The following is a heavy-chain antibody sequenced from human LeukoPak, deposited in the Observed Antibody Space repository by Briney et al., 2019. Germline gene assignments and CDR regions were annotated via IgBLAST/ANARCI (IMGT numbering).Heavy chain of an antibody. CDR2: ISGSGGST. J-gene: IGHJ4*02. V-gene: IGHV3-23*01. D-gene: IGHD6-13*01. CDR3: ASYLGYSSSWYLD. CDR1: GFTFSSYA. Sequence: GGSLRLSCIASGFTFSSYAMSWVRQAPGKGLEWVSAISGSGGSTYYADSVKGRFTISRDNSKNTLYLQMNSLRAEDTAVYYCASYLGYSSSWYLDWGQGTLVTVSS.